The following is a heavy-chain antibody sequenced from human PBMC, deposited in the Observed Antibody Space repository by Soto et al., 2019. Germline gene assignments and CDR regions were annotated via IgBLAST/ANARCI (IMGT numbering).Heavy chain of an antibody. J-gene: IGHJ6*02. CDR2: TYYRSKWYN. V-gene: IGHV6-1*01. Sequence: HSQTLSLTCAISGDSVSSNSAAWNWIRQSPSRGLEWLGRTYYRSKWYNDYAVSVKSRITINPDTSKNQFSLQLNSVTPEDTAVYYCARGLWAAAAGSGIYYYYGMDVWGQGTTVTVSS. CDR3: ARGLWAAAAGSGIYYYYGMDV. CDR1: GDSVSSNSAA. D-gene: IGHD6-13*01.